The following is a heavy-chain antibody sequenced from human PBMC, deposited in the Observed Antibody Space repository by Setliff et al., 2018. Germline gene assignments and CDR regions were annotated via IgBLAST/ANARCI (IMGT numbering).Heavy chain of an antibody. D-gene: IGHD6-13*01. Sequence: PSETLSLTCTVSGGSISSSSYYWGWIRQPPGKGLEWIGIIYYSGSTYYNPSLKSRVTISVDTSKNQFPLKLSSVTAADTAVYYCARQQQLVIGSTAYYYYGMDVWGQGTTVTVSS. J-gene: IGHJ6*02. V-gene: IGHV4-39*06. CDR1: GGSISSSSYY. CDR3: ARQQQLVIGSTAYYYYGMDV. CDR2: IYYSGST.